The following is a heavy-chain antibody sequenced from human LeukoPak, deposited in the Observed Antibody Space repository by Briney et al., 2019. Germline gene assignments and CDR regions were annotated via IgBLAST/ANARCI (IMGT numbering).Heavy chain of an antibody. V-gene: IGHV3-23*01. Sequence: GGSLRLSCAASGFTFSSYAMSWVRQAPGKGLEWVSAISGSGGSTYYVDSVKGRFTISRDNSKNTLYLQMNSLRAEDTAVYYCAKVGSWYSVSWFDPWGQGTLVTVSS. CDR1: GFTFSSYA. D-gene: IGHD6-13*01. CDR2: ISGSGGST. CDR3: AKVGSWYSVSWFDP. J-gene: IGHJ5*02.